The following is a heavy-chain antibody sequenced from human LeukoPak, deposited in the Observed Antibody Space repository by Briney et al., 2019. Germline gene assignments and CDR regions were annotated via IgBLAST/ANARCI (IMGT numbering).Heavy chain of an antibody. D-gene: IGHD1-1*01. V-gene: IGHV3-7*01. Sequence: PGGSLRLSXAASGFTFSNYWMTWVRQAPGKGMEWVANIKQDGSEKYYVDSVKGRFTISRDNAKNSLYLQITSLRAEDTAVYYCARDRGTTASIVGAFDIWGQGTMVTVSS. CDR1: GFTFSNYW. CDR2: IKQDGSEK. CDR3: ARDRGTTASIVGAFDI. J-gene: IGHJ3*02.